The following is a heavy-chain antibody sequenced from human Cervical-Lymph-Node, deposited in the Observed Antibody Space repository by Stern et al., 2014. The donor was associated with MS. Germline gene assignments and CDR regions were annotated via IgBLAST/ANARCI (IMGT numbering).Heavy chain of an antibody. CDR2: VNPNSGGT. CDR1: GYTFTGYY. V-gene: IGHV1-2*04. Sequence: VQLVQSGAEVKKPGASVKVSCKASGYTFTGYYMHWVRQDPGQGPEWMGWVNPNSGGTNYAQKFQGWVTMTRDTSISTAYMELSRLRSDDTAVYYCARGLVVVVAATNYYYGMDVWGQGTTVTVSS. D-gene: IGHD2-15*01. J-gene: IGHJ6*02. CDR3: ARGLVVVVAATNYYYGMDV.